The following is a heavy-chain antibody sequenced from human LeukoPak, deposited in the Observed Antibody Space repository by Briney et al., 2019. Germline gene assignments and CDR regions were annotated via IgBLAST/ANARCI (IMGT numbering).Heavy chain of an antibody. D-gene: IGHD1-20*01. J-gene: IGHJ4*02. Sequence: GGSLRLSCAASGFTFSIFAMSWVRQAPGKGLELVSAISSSSSYIYYADSVKGRFTISRDNAKNSLYLQMNSLRAEDTAVYYCARDNWNDEIDYWGQGTLVTVSS. CDR3: ARDNWNDEIDY. V-gene: IGHV3-21*01. CDR2: ISSSSSYI. CDR1: GFTFSIFA.